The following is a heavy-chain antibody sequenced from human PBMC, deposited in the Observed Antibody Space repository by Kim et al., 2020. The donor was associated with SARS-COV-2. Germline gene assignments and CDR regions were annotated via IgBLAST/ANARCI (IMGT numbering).Heavy chain of an antibody. D-gene: IGHD3-10*01. CDR3: ARSGGLWFGDYGMDV. J-gene: IGHJ6*02. Sequence: GSVKGRFTISREKAKNSLYLQMNSLRAGDTAVYYCARSGGLWFGDYGMDVWGQGTTVTVSS. V-gene: IGHV3-13*01.